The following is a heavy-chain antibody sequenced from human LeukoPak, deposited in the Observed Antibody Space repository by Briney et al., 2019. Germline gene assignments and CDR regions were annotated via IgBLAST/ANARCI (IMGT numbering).Heavy chain of an antibody. CDR3: ARQGSDNHFDS. CDR1: NDYIKDYY. CDR2: VSQWNT. J-gene: IGHJ4*02. D-gene: IGHD1-14*01. Sequence: SEILSLTCTLSNDYIKDYYWSWIRQPAGKGLEWIGRVSQWNTKYNPSLKSRVSMSVQTSKNQFSLRLNSATAADTAVYYCARQGSDNHFDSWGPGTLVTVSS. V-gene: IGHV4-4*07.